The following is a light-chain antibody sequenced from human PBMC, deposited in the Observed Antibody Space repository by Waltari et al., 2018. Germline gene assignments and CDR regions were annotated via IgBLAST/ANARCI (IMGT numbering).Light chain of an antibody. V-gene: IGLV2-11*01. J-gene: IGLJ2*01. CDR3: CSYAGSYTLV. Sequence: QSSPTPPRPGSGSPGPASTILFTGTSSYVGGFNFVSWYQQHPGKAPKLMIYDVSKRPSGVPDRFSGSKSGNTASLTISGLQADDEADYYCCSYAGSYTLVFGGGTKLTVL. CDR2: DVS. CDR1: SSYVGGFNF.